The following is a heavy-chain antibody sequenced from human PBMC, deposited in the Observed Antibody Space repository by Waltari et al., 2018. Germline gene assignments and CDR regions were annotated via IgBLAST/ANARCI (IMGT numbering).Heavy chain of an antibody. V-gene: IGHV4-39*01. CDR1: AGPISSNTYY. CDR3: ARHLRGYSYGIFDS. D-gene: IGHD5-18*01. Sequence: QLQLQESGPGLVKPSETLSLTCSDSAGPISSNTYYWGWIRRPPGKGLEWIGSVYNRGSTYFDPSLKSRVTILVDTSRNQLSLKVKSVTAADTAVYYCARHLRGYSYGIFDSWGQGILVTVSS. CDR2: VYNRGST. J-gene: IGHJ4*02.